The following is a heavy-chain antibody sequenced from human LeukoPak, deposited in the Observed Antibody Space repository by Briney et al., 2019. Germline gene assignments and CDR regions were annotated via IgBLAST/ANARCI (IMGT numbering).Heavy chain of an antibody. CDR3: ARNYHILTGYSHFDS. V-gene: IGHV4-39*01. CDR2: IYYSGNT. J-gene: IGHJ4*02. CDR1: GGSISSSSYY. Sequence: SETLSLTCTVSGGSISSSSYYWGWIRQPPGKGLEWIGSIYYSGNTYYNPSLKSRVTISVDTSKNQFSLKLTSLTAADTALYYCARNYHILTGYSHFDSWGQGTLVTVSS. D-gene: IGHD3-9*01.